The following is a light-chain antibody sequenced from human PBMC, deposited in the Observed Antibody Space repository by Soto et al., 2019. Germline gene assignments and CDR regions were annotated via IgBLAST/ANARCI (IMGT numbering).Light chain of an antibody. J-gene: IGLJ3*02. Sequence: QTVVTQEPSLTVSPGGTVTLTCASSTGAVTSGNYPSWFQQKPGQTHRTLIYTTNSRHSWTPARFSGSLLGGKAALTLSGVQPEDEAEYYCLLYYGGAQLVFGGGTQLTVL. CDR3: LLYYGGAQLV. CDR2: TTN. V-gene: IGLV7-43*01. CDR1: TGAVTSGNY.